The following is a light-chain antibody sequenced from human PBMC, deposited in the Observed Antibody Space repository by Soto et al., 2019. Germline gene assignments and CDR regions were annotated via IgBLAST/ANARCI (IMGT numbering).Light chain of an antibody. V-gene: IGKV3-11*01. Sequence: EIVLTQSPATLSLSPGERATLSCRASQSLDSYLAWYQQKPGQPPRLLIYDASSRATGIPARFSGSGSGTDFTLTISRLESEDFAVYYCHQRSDWPITLGGGTKVEIK. CDR3: HQRSDWPIT. J-gene: IGKJ4*01. CDR2: DAS. CDR1: QSLDSY.